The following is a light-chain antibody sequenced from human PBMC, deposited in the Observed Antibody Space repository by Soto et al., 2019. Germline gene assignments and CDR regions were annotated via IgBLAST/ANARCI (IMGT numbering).Light chain of an antibody. J-gene: IGLJ1*01. CDR2: EVR. V-gene: IGLV2-14*01. CDR1: MRDVGAYNL. CDR3: ASYTNISTYV. Sequence: QSVLTQPASVSGSPGQSITISCAGTMRDVGAYNLVSWYQQHPGRAPQLIIYEVRNRPSGISFRFSGSKSGNTASLTISGLQAEDEADYYCASYTNISTYVFGTG.